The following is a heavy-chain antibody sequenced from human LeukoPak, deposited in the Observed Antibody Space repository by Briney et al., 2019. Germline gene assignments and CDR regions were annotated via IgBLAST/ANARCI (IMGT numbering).Heavy chain of an antibody. J-gene: IGHJ1*01. V-gene: IGHV3-23*01. CDR2: TSGSGGST. CDR3: ATFLAIVTARDSLYFQH. D-gene: IGHD3-3*02. Sequence: PGGSLRLSCAASGFTFSSYAMSWVRQAPGKGLEWVSATSGSGGSTYYADSVKGRFTISRDNSKNTLYLPMNSLRAEDTAVYYCATFLAIVTARDSLYFQHWGQGTLVTVSS. CDR1: GFTFSSYA.